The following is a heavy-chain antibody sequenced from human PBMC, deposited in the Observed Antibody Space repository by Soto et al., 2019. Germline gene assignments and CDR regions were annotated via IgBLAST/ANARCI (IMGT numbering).Heavy chain of an antibody. J-gene: IGHJ4*02. CDR1: DFTFSDYG. Sequence: QVQLVESGGGVVQPGRSLRLSCAASDFTFSDYGMHWVRQAPGEGLEWVAGIWHDGSNKFYGDSVKGRFTISRDNSKSTLYLQMNSLRVEDTAIYYCAREADYGDQLGQQLPDSWGQGTLVTVSP. D-gene: IGHD2-2*01. CDR2: IWHDGSNK. V-gene: IGHV3-33*01. CDR3: AREADYGDQLGQQLPDS.